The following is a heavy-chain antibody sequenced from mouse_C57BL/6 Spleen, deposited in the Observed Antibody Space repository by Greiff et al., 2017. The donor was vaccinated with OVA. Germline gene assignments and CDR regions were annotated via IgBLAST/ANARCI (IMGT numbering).Heavy chain of an antibody. D-gene: IGHD1-1*01. CDR2: IYPGDGDT. CDR1: GYAFSSSW. CDR3: AREDDYYGSRENFDY. J-gene: IGHJ2*01. V-gene: IGHV1-82*01. Sequence: QVQLQQSGPELVKPGASVKISCKASGYAFSSSWMNWVKQRPGKGLEWIGRIYPGDGDTNYNGKFKGKATLTADKSSSPAYMQLSSLTSEDSAVYVCAREDDYYGSRENFDYWGQGTTLTVSS.